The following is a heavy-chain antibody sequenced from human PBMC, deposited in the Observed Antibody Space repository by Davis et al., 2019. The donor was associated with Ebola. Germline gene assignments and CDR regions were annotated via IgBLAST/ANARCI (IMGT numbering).Heavy chain of an antibody. J-gene: IGHJ6*02. V-gene: IGHV5-51*01. Sequence: GESLKISCKGSGYSFTSYWIGWVRQMPGKGLEWMGIIYPGDSDTRYSPSFQGQVTISADKSISTAYLQWSSLKASDTAMYYCARHFLVTTGYYGMDVWGQGTTVTVSS. CDR3: ARHFLVTTGYYGMDV. CDR2: IYPGDSDT. CDR1: GYSFTSYW. D-gene: IGHD4-11*01.